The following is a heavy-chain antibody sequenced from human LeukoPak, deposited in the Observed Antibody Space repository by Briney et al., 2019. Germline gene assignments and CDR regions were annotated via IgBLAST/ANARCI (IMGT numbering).Heavy chain of an antibody. V-gene: IGHV3-48*01. Sequence: GGSLRLSCAASGFTFSTYRMNWVRQAPGKGLEWVSYISSSSGTTYYADSVKGRFTISRDNAKNSLYLQMYSLRAEDTAVYYCARDHSSGWYPRVAFDIWGHGTMVTVSP. CDR2: ISSSSGTT. CDR1: GFTFSTYR. J-gene: IGHJ3*02. D-gene: IGHD6-19*01. CDR3: ARDHSSGWYPRVAFDI.